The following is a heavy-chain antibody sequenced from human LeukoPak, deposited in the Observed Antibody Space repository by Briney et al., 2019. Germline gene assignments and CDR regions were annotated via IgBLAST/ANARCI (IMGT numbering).Heavy chain of an antibody. CDR3: ARDFFMITFGGVINDAFDI. D-gene: IGHD3-16*01. J-gene: IGHJ3*02. CDR2: INPNSGGT. CDR1: GYTFTGYY. V-gene: IGHV1-2*02. Sequence: ASVKVSCKASGYTFTGYYMHWVRQAHGQGLEWMGWINPNSGGTNHAQKFQGRVTMTRDTSISTAYMELSRLRSDDTAVYYCARDFFMITFGGVINDAFDIWGQGTMVTVSS.